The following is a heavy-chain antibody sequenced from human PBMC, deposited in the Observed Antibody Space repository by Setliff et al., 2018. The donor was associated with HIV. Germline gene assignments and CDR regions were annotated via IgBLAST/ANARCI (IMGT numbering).Heavy chain of an antibody. V-gene: IGHV3-74*01. Sequence: PGGSLRLSCAASGFTFSSYWMNWVRQAPGKGLVWVSRINSDGSSTSYADSVKGRFTISRDNAKNTLYLQMNRLRAEDTAVYYCARRVGKYYYGSGSYFLDVWGKGTTVTVSS. CDR3: ARRVGKYYYGSGSYFLDV. CDR1: GFTFSSYW. CDR2: INSDGSST. J-gene: IGHJ6*04. D-gene: IGHD3-10*01.